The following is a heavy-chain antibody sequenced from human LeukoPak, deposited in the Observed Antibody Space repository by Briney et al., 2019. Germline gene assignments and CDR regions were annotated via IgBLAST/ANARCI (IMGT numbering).Heavy chain of an antibody. V-gene: IGHV4-34*01. CDR1: GGFFSGYY. CDR3: ARDKFPLVGATGDDGFDI. CDR2: INHSGST. J-gene: IGHJ3*02. Sequence: SETLSLTCAVYGGFFSGYYWSWIRQPPGKGLEWIGEINHSGSTNYNPSLKSRVTISVDTSKNQFSLKLSSVTAADTAVYYCARDKFPLVGATGDDGFDIWGQGTMVTVSS. D-gene: IGHD1-26*01.